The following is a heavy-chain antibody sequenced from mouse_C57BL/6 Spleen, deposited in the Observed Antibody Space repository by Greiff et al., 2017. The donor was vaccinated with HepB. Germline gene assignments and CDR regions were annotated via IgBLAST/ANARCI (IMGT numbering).Heavy chain of an antibody. V-gene: IGHV1-18*01. CDR3: ARDGNGGYFDV. D-gene: IGHD2-1*01. Sequence: EVKLVESGPELVKPGASVKIPCKASGYTFTDYNMDWVKQSHGKSLEWIGDINPNNGGTIYNQKFKGKATLTVDKSSSTAYMELRSLTSEDTAVYYCARDGNGGYFDVWGTGTTVTVSS. CDR1: GYTFTDYN. CDR2: INPNNGGT. J-gene: IGHJ1*03.